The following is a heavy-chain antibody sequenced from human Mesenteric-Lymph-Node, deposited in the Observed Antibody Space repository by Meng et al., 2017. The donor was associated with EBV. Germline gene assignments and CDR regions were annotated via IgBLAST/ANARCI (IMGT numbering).Heavy chain of an antibody. J-gene: IGHJ4*02. V-gene: IGHV4-30-4*01. CDR3: ARERGAGTYQGFDF. CDR1: AGSISSGAYY. Sequence: QVQSQEAGPGQVKPSQTLSLTCAGSAGSISSGAYYWSWIRQPPGKGLEWIGYIYDSGSTYYNPSLKNRITISVDTSKNQFSLKVDSVTAADTAVYYCARERGAGTYQGFDFWGQGTLVTVSS. CDR2: IYDSGST. D-gene: IGHD3-10*01.